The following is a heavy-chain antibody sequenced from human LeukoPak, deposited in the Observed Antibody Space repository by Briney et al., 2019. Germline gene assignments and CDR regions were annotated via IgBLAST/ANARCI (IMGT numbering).Heavy chain of an antibody. CDR1: GGSISSYY. D-gene: IGHD6-13*01. V-gene: IGHV4-59*08. Sequence: SETLSLTCTVSGGSISSYYWSWIRQPPGKGLEWIGYIYYSGSTNYNPSLKSRVTISVDTSKNQFSLKPSSVTAADTAVYYCARHPEGSSEYFQHWGQGTLGTVSS. CDR2: IYYSGST. CDR3: ARHPEGSSEYFQH. J-gene: IGHJ1*01.